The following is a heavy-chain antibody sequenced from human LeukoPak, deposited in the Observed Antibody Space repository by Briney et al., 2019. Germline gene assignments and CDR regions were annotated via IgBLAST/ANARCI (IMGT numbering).Heavy chain of an antibody. J-gene: IGHJ5*02. CDR3: VRVGGESPRWFDP. V-gene: IGHV3-74*01. CDR1: GFTFSSSW. CDR2: INNDGSSI. Sequence: GGSLRLSWAASGFTFSSSWMHWVRQAPGKGLVWVSRINNDGSSINYADSVKGRFTISRDNAKNTLYLQMNSLRVEDTAVYYYVRVGGESPRWFDPWGQGALVTVSS. D-gene: IGHD3-10*01.